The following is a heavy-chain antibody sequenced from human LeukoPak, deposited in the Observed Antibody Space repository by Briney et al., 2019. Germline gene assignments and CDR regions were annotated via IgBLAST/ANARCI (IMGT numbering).Heavy chain of an antibody. D-gene: IGHD6-6*01. CDR1: GFSFTTYW. CDR2: INQDGTEK. J-gene: IGHJ4*02. CDR3: ARGLSGYSSSLAY. Sequence: GESLRLSCAASGFSFTTYWMSWVRQAQGKGLEWVANINQDGTEKYYVDSVKGRFTISRDNGKNTLYLQMNSLRAEDTAVYYCARGLSGYSSSLAYWGQGTLVTVSS. V-gene: IGHV3-7*04.